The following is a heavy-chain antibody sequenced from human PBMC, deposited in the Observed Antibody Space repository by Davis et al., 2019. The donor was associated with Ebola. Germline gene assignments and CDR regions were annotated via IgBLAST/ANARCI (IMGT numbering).Heavy chain of an antibody. D-gene: IGHD3-3*01. J-gene: IGHJ5*02. CDR1: GCSVSSGSHY. CDR2: TYYSGST. V-gene: IGHV4-61*01. CDR3: AGAGYDFWSCYSSSNWFDP. Sequence: SESLSLTCTASGCSVSSGSHYWSWIRQPPGQGLEWIGYTYYSGSTNYNPSLNSPVTISVDTSKTQFSLKLSPVTAADTAVYYCAGAGYDFWSCYSSSNWFDPWGQGTRVTVSS.